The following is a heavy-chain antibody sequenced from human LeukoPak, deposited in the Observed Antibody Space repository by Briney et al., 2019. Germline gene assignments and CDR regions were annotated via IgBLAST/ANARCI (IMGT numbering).Heavy chain of an antibody. CDR2: IYYSGST. Sequence: PSETLSLTCTVSGGSISSYYWSWIRKPPGKGLEWIGYIYYSGSTNYNPSLKSRVTISVDTSKNQFSLKLSSVTAADTAVYYCARESFYAFDIWGQGTMVTVSS. CDR1: GGSISSYY. D-gene: IGHD3-16*01. V-gene: IGHV4-59*01. J-gene: IGHJ3*02. CDR3: ARESFYAFDI.